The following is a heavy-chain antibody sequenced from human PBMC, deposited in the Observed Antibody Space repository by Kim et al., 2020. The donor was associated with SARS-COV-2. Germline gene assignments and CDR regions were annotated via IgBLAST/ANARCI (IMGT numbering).Heavy chain of an antibody. J-gene: IGHJ3*02. D-gene: IGHD1-26*01. CDR2: IYYSGST. Sequence: SETLSLTCTVSGGSISSSSYYWGWIRQPPGKGLEWIGSIYYSGSTYYNQSLKSRVTISVDTSKNQFSLKLSSVTAADTAVYYCARSGGSPFIGAFDIWGQGTMVTVSS. CDR1: GGSISSSSYY. V-gene: IGHV4-39*01. CDR3: ARSGGSPFIGAFDI.